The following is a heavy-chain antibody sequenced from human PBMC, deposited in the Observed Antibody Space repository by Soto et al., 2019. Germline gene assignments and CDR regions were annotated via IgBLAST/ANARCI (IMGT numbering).Heavy chain of an antibody. CDR3: ARVRQYCSSSSCYLDP. J-gene: IGHJ5*02. D-gene: IGHD2-2*01. CDR2: IHHSGRT. V-gene: IGHV4-4*02. Sequence: ASETLSLTCGVSGDSISSNNWWNWVRQPPGKGLEWIGEIHHSGRTNFNPSLKSRVTISVDKSKNQFSLKLNSVTAADTAVYYCARVRQYCSSSSCYLDPWGQGTLVTVS. CDR1: GDSISSNNW.